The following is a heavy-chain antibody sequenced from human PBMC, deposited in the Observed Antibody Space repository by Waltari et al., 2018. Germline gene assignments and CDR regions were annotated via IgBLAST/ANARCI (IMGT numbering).Heavy chain of an antibody. D-gene: IGHD3-10*01. J-gene: IGHJ6*02. V-gene: IGHV4-61*09. CDR1: GGSISRGSYY. CDR2: IYTSGST. CDR3: ARVAPYYYGSGRVMDV. Sequence: QVQLQESGPGLVKPSQTLSLTCTVPGGSISRGSYYWSWIRQPAGKGLEWIGYIYTSGSTNYNPSLKSRVTISVDTSKNQFSLKLSSVTAADTAVYYCARVAPYYYGSGRVMDVWGQGTTVTVSS.